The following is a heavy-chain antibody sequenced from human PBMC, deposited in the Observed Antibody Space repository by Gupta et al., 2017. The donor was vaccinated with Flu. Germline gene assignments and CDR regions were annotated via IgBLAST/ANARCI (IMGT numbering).Heavy chain of an antibody. CDR3: ARDLREHGEDGMDV. J-gene: IGHJ6*02. V-gene: IGHV3-21*01. CDR2: MSSSGTYI. CDR1: GFVFKAYS. Sequence: EVQLVESGGGLVKRGGALRVSCAASGFVFKAYSMNWVRQAPGKGPEWVASMSSSGTYIKYVDSVKGRFTISRDNVKNSLDLQMNNLTVEDTAVYYCARDLREHGEDGMDVWGQGTTVTVSS. D-gene: IGHD1-26*01.